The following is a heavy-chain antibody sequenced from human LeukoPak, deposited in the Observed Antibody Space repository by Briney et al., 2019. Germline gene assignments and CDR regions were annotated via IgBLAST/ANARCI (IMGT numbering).Heavy chain of an antibody. J-gene: IGHJ6*03. V-gene: IGHV1-8*01. CDR1: GYTFTGYD. Sequence: ASVKVSCKASGYTFTGYDINWVRQATGQGLEWMGWMNPNSGNTGYAQKFQGRVTMTRNTSISTAYMELSSLRSEDTAVYYCARGKAAAGTDYYYMDVWGKGTTVTVSS. CDR2: MNPNSGNT. CDR3: ARGKAAAGTDYYYMDV. D-gene: IGHD6-13*01.